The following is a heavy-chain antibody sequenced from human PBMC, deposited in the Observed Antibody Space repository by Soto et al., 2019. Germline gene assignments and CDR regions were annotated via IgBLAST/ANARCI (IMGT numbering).Heavy chain of an antibody. D-gene: IGHD3-3*01. J-gene: IGHJ4*02. Sequence: SETLSLTCTVSGGSISSYYWSWIRQPPGKGLEWIGYIYYSGSTNYNPSLKSRVTISVDTSKNQFSLKLSSVTAADTAVYYCARGQKQYYDFWSGYYFPDYWGQGTRVTVSS. CDR3: ARGQKQYYDFWSGYYFPDY. CDR1: GGSISSYY. CDR2: IYYSGST. V-gene: IGHV4-59*01.